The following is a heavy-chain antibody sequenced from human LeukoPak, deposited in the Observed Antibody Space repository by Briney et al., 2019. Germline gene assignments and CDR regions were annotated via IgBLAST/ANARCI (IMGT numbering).Heavy chain of an antibody. Sequence: SETLSLTCAVYGGSFSGYYWGWIRQPPGKGLEWIGEINHSGSTNYNPSLKSRVTISVDTSKNQFSLKLSSVTAADTAVYYCARTYYYDSSGYYYSYWGQGTLVTVSS. CDR3: ARTYYYDSSGYYYSY. J-gene: IGHJ4*02. CDR1: GGSFSGYY. CDR2: INHSGST. D-gene: IGHD3-22*01. V-gene: IGHV4-34*01.